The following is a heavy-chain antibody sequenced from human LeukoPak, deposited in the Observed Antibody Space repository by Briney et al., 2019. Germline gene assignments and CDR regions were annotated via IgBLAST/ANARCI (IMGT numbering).Heavy chain of an antibody. CDR3: ARAPTTTKGYYYGMDV. V-gene: IGHV4-59*01. J-gene: IGHJ6*02. D-gene: IGHD1-26*01. Sequence: PSETLSLTCTVSGGSISSYYWSWIRQPPGKGLEWIGYIYYGGSTNYNPSLKSRVTISVDTSKNQFSLKLSSVTAADTAVYYCARAPTTTKGYYYGMDVWGQGTTVTVSS. CDR2: IYYGGST. CDR1: GGSISSYY.